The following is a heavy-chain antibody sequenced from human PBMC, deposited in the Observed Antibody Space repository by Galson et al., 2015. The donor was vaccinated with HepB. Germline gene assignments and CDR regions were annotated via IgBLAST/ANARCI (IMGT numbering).Heavy chain of an antibody. Sequence: SLRLSCAASGFTFSNAWMSWVRQAPGKGLAWVGRIKSKTDGGTTDYAAPVKGRFTISRDDSKNTLYLQMNSLKIEDTAVYYCTSCRGRLERYFDYWGQGTLVTVSS. CDR2: IKSKTDGGTT. V-gene: IGHV3-15*01. CDR1: GFTFSNAW. CDR3: TSCRGRLERYFDY. D-gene: IGHD3-10*01. J-gene: IGHJ4*02.